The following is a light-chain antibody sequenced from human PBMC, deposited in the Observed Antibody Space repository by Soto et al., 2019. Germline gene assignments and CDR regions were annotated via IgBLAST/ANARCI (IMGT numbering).Light chain of an antibody. J-gene: IGLJ1*01. Sequence: SALTQPPSASGSPGQSVTISCTGTGSDVGGYNYVSWYQQHPGKVPKLMVYEVNKRPSGVPDRFSGSKSGNTASLTVSGLQAEDEADYYCTSYAGGNNVFGTGTKLTVL. CDR2: EVN. V-gene: IGLV2-8*01. CDR3: TSYAGGNNV. CDR1: GSDVGGYNY.